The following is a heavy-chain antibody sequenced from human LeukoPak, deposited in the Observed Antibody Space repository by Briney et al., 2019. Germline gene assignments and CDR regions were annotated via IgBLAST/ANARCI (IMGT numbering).Heavy chain of an antibody. CDR3: ARLNGSGKIDPI. Sequence: SETLSLTCTVSGGSISSYYWSWIRQPPGKGLEWIGYIYYSGSTNYNPSLKSRVTISVDTSKNQFSLKLSSVTAADTAVYYCARLNGSGKIDPIWGQGTLVTVSS. CDR1: GGSISSYY. D-gene: IGHD3-10*01. CDR2: IYYSGST. V-gene: IGHV4-59*01. J-gene: IGHJ4*02.